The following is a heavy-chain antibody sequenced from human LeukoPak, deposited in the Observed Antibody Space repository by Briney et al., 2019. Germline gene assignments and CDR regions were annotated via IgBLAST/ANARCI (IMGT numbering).Heavy chain of an antibody. Sequence: PGGSLRLSCAASGFTFSSYSMNWVRQAPGKGLEWVSYISSSSSTIYYADSVKGRFTISRDNAKNSLYLQMNSLRAEDTAVYYCAKDRPRRCSSTSCLNDYWGQGTLVTVSS. CDR1: GFTFSSYS. J-gene: IGHJ4*02. CDR3: AKDRPRRCSSTSCLNDY. D-gene: IGHD2-2*01. V-gene: IGHV3-48*04. CDR2: ISSSSSTI.